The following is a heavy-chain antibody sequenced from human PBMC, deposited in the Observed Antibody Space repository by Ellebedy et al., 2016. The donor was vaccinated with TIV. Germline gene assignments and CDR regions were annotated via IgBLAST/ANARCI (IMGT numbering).Heavy chain of an antibody. CDR3: ARGPLGYSGYDFVAAYGMDV. CDR1: GGSISSYY. D-gene: IGHD5-12*01. CDR2: IYYSGST. J-gene: IGHJ6*02. Sequence: SETLSLXXTVSGGSISSYYWSWIRQPPGKGLEWIGSIYYSGSTYYNPSLKSRVTISVDTSKNQFSLKLSSVTAADTAVYYCARGPLGYSGYDFVAAYGMDVWGQGTTVTVSS. V-gene: IGHV4-59*01.